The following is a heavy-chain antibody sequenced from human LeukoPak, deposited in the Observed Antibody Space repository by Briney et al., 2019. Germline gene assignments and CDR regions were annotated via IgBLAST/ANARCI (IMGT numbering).Heavy chain of an antibody. CDR2: ISAYNGNT. V-gene: IGHV1-18*01. D-gene: IGHD5-12*01. J-gene: IGHJ4*02. Sequence: ASVKVSFKASGYTFTSYGISWVRQAPGQGLEWMGWISAYNGNTNYAQKLQGRVTMTTDTSTSTAYMELRSLRSDDTAVYYCARVPRYSGYGTFDYWGQGTLVTVSS. CDR3: ARVPRYSGYGTFDY. CDR1: GYTFTSYG.